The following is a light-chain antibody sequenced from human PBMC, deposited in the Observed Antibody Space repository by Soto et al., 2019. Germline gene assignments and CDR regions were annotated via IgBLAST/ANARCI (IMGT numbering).Light chain of an antibody. CDR3: TSYTSSTTNWV. J-gene: IGLJ3*02. CDR2: EVS. V-gene: IGLV2-14*01. Sequence: QSLLTQPASVSGSPGQSITISCTVTSSDVGGYNFVSWYQQHPGKAPKLMIYEVSNRPSGVSNRFSGSKSGNTASLTISGLQAEDEADYYCTSYTSSTTNWVFGGGTKVTVL. CDR1: SSDVGGYNF.